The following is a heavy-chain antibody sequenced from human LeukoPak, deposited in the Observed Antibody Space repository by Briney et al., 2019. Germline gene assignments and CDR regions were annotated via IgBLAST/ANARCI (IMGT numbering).Heavy chain of an antibody. Sequence: GASLQISCKGSGSSFTSYWIGWVRQLPGKGLEWMGIIYPGDSDTRYSPSFQGQVTISADKSISTAYLQWSSLKSSDTTMYYCARQYSSGWGMGYHYFDYWGQGTLVTVSS. J-gene: IGHJ4*02. CDR3: ARQYSSGWGMGYHYFDY. CDR1: GSSFTSYW. D-gene: IGHD6-19*01. V-gene: IGHV5-51*01. CDR2: IYPGDSDT.